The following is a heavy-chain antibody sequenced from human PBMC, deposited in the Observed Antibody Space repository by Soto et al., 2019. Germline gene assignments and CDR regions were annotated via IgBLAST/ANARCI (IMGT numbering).Heavy chain of an antibody. Sequence: QVQLQESGPGLVKPSGTLSLTCAVSSGSISSSNCWSWVRQPPGKGLEWIGEIYHSGSTNYNPSLNSRVTTSVDTSKTPFAQNLSSDTAADTAVYSCARGGIAAAGTLAFDYWGQGTLVTVSS. D-gene: IGHD6-13*01. V-gene: IGHV4-4*02. CDR2: IYHSGST. CDR3: ARGGIAAAGTLAFDY. J-gene: IGHJ4*02. CDR1: SGSISSSNC.